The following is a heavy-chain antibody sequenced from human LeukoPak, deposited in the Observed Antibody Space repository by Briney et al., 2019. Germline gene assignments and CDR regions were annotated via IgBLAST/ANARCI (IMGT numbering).Heavy chain of an antibody. CDR2: IYYSGST. J-gene: IGHJ4*02. Sequence: PSQTLSLTCTVSGGSISSGDYYWSSLRQPPGKGLEWIGYIYYSGSTYYNPSLKSRVTISVDTSKKQFSLKLSSVTAADTAVYYCARGAVPAAFDYWGQGTLVTVSS. D-gene: IGHD2-2*01. CDR3: ARGAVPAAFDY. V-gene: IGHV4-30-4*08. CDR1: GGSISSGDYY.